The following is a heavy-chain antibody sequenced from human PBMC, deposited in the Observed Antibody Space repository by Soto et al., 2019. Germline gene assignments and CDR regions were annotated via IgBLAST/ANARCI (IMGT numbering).Heavy chain of an antibody. CDR2: ISGNGVTT. Sequence: PGGSLRLSCAATGFTFSNYAMGWVRQAPGKGLVWVSRISGNGVTTDYAASVTGRFTISRDNSENTLFLLMYSLRAEDTGIYYCAKDCDSSICLDAFDPPGQAIKVTVS. V-gene: IGHV3-23*01. J-gene: IGHJ3*01. CDR3: AKDCDSSICLDAFDP. CDR1: GFTFSNYA. D-gene: IGHD2-21*01.